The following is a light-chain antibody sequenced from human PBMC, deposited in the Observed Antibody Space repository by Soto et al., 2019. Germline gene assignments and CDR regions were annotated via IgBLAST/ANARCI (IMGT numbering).Light chain of an antibody. CDR3: QHYNNYPWT. V-gene: IGKV1-5*01. J-gene: IGKJ1*01. Sequence: DIQMTQSPSTLSASVGDRVTITCRASQSTNRWLAWYQQKPGTAPKFLIYDASSLESGVPSRFSGSGSGTEFTLTISSLQPDDFATYYCQHYNNYPWTFGQGTKVEIK. CDR1: QSTNRW. CDR2: DAS.